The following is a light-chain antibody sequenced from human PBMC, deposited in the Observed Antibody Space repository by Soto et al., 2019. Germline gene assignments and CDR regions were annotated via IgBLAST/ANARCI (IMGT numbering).Light chain of an antibody. CDR3: QQRSNWPLT. V-gene: IGKV3-11*01. CDR1: QSVSSY. CDR2: DAS. J-gene: IGKJ4*01. Sequence: EIVLTQSPATLSLSPGERVTLSCRASQSVSSYLAWYQQKSGQSPRLLIYDASNRATGIPARFSGSGSGTDFTFTISSLEPEDFAVYYCQQRSNWPLTFGGGTKVEI.